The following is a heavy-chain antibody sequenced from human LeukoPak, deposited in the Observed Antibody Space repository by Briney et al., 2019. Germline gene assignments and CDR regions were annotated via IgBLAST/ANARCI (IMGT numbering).Heavy chain of an antibody. V-gene: IGHV4-38-2*02. D-gene: IGHD4-23*01. CDR1: GYSISSGYY. J-gene: IGHJ4*02. Sequence: SETLSLTCTVSGYSISSGYYWGWIRQPPGKGLEWIGSIYHSGSTYYNPSLKSRVTISVDTSKNQFSLKLSSVTAADTAVYYCARVSVAGGFDYWGQGTLVTVSS. CDR3: ARVSVAGGFDY. CDR2: IYHSGST.